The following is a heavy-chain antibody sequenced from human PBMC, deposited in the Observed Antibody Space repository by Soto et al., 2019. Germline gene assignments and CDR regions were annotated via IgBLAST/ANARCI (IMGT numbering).Heavy chain of an antibody. V-gene: IGHV4-59*08. J-gene: IGHJ6*02. Sequence: SETLSLTCTVSGGSISSYYWSWIRQPPGKGLEWIGYIYYSGSTNYSPSPKSRVTISVDTSKNQFSLKLSSVTAADTAVYYCARLSITMVRGVKTYGMEVWGQGTTVTVSS. CDR2: IYYSGST. CDR1: GGSISSYY. CDR3: ARLSITMVRGVKTYGMEV. D-gene: IGHD3-10*01.